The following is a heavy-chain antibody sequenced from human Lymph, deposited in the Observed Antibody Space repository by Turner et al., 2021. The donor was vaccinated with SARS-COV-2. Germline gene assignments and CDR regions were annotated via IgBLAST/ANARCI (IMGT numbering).Heavy chain of an antibody. CDR3: ARDSSGSGTLDY. CDR1: GFTFNNYP. J-gene: IGHJ4*02. CDR2: ISYDGSNK. D-gene: IGHD3-10*01. V-gene: IGHV3-30-3*01. Sequence: QVQLVESGGGLVQPGRSLSLSCAASGFTFNNYPMHWVRQAPGEGLEWVAVISYDGSNKYYADSVKGRFTITRDNSKNTLSLQMNSLRAEDTAVYYCARDSSGSGTLDYWGQGTLVTVSS.